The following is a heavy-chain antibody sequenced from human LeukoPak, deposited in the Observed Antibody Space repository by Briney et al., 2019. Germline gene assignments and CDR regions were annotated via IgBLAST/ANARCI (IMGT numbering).Heavy chain of an antibody. D-gene: IGHD6-19*01. Sequence: PGGALRLFCVASDFTFSNFGMQWVRRAPGKELVWLSLIRYDGSNNCHAESVKGRFNISRDNSKNPLHLQMNPLRPDDTAVYYCARPAVAGTLRWFDLWGQGTLVIVSS. J-gene: IGHJ5*02. CDR2: IRYDGSNN. CDR3: ARPAVAGTLRWFDL. CDR1: DFTFSNFG. V-gene: IGHV3-30*02.